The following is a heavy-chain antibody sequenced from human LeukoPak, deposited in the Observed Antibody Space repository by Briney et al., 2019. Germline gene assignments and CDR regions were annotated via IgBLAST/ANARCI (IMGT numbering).Heavy chain of an antibody. CDR1: GGSFSGYY. V-gene: IGHV4-34*01. D-gene: IGHD5-12*01. CDR3: ARGYLGYVFFDY. CDR2: TNHSGST. J-gene: IGHJ4*02. Sequence: SETLSLTCAVHGGSFSGYYWSWIRQPPGKGLEWIGETNHSGSTNYDPSLKSRVTISVDTSKNQFSLKLSSVTAADTAVYYCARGYLGYVFFDYWGQGTLVTVSS.